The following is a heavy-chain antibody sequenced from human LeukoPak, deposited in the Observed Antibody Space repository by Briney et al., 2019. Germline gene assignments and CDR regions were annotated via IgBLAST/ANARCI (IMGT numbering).Heavy chain of an antibody. D-gene: IGHD6-19*01. CDR3: ARDYYSSGWRDAFDI. V-gene: IGHV3-21*01. Sequence: PGGSLRLSCAASGFTFSSYSMNWVRQAPGKGLEWVSSISSSSSYIYYADSVKGRFTISRDNAKNSLYLQMNSLRAEDTAVYYCARDYYSSGWRDAFDIWGQGTMVTVSS. J-gene: IGHJ3*02. CDR2: ISSSSSYI. CDR1: GFTFSSYS.